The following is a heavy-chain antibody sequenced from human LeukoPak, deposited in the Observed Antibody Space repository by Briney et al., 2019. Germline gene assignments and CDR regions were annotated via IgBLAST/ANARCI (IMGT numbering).Heavy chain of an antibody. CDR1: GFTFSSHG. J-gene: IGHJ4*02. CDR3: AKDRLRSTSCYFDY. V-gene: IGHV3-30*18. CDR2: ISYDGSNK. D-gene: IGHD2-2*01. Sequence: PGRSLRLSCAASGFTFSSHGIHWVRQAPGRGLEWVAVISYDGSNKYYADSVKGRFTISRDNSKNTLHLQMNSLRAEDTAVYYCAKDRLRSTSCYFDYWGQGTLVTVSS.